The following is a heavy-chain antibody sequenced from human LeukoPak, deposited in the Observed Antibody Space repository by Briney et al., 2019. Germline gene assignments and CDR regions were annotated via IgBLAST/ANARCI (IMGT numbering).Heavy chain of an antibody. J-gene: IGHJ4*02. CDR2: INSDGSRT. Sequence: GRSLRLSCPASGFTFSDYWMHWVRQAPGKGLVWVSRINSDGSRTNYADCVKGRFTISRDNAKNTVFLQMNSLRAEDAAVYYCARVITGSTYGQFDYWGQGALATVSS. D-gene: IGHD5-18*01. CDR3: ARVITGSTYGQFDY. CDR1: GFTFSDYW. V-gene: IGHV3-74*01.